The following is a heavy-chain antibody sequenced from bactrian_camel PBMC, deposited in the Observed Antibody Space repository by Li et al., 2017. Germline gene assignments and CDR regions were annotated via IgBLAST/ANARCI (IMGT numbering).Heavy chain of an antibody. Sequence: HVQLVESGGGSVQAGGSLRLSCTTSGYTYSRNCMGWFRQAPGKEREAVATITTWGSTTYADSVKGRFTISEDSAKNTVYLQMNSLKSEDTALYYCATHAGEQYGGSWFVLGPDGLDYWGKGTQVTVS. V-gene: IGHV3S53*01. D-gene: IGHD6*01. CDR1: GYTYSRNC. J-gene: IGHJ7*01. CDR2: ITTWGST.